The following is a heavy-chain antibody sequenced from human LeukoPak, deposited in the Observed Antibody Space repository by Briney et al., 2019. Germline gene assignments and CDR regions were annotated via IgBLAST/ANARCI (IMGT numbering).Heavy chain of an antibody. J-gene: IGHJ4*02. CDR2: ISVNGGTT. CDR1: GFTFSSYA. D-gene: IGHD5-24*01. Sequence: GGSLRLSCAASGFTFSSYAMTWVRQAPGKGLEWVSSISVNGGTTYYADSVKGRFTISRDSSKNTLYLQMNSLRAEDTAVYYCAKVATIGPFFDYWGQGTLVTVSS. V-gene: IGHV3-23*01. CDR3: AKVATIGPFFDY.